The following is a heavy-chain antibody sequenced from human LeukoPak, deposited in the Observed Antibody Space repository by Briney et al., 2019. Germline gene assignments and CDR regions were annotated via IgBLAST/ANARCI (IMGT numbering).Heavy chain of an antibody. CDR3: ARASDGFGELYSYGSSFDY. D-gene: IGHD3-10*01. J-gene: IGHJ4*02. V-gene: IGHV3-7*03. Sequence: GGSRRLSCAASGFTFSSYWMSWVRQAPGKGLEWVANIKQDGSEKYYVDSVKGRFTISRDNAKNSLYLQMNSLRAEDTAVYYCARASDGFGELYSYGSSFDYWGQGTLVTVSS. CDR1: GFTFSSYW. CDR2: IKQDGSEK.